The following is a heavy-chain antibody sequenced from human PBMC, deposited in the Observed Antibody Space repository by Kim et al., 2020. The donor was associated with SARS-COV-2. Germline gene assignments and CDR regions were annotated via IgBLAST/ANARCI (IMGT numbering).Heavy chain of an antibody. D-gene: IGHD1-7*01. V-gene: IGHV1-3*01. Sequence: TKYSQKCQGRVTITRDTSARTAYMDLSSLRSEDTAVYYCARTGTTLREFDSWGQGTLVTVSS. J-gene: IGHJ4*02. CDR3: ARTGTTLREFDS. CDR2: T.